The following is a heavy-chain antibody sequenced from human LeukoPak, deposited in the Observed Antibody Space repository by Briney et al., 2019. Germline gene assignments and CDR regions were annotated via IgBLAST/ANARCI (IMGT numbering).Heavy chain of an antibody. Sequence: GGSLRLSCAASGFTFSSYWMSWVRQAPGKGLEWVANIKQDGSEKYYVDSVKGRFTISRDNAKNSLYLQMNSLRAEDTAVYYCASLGVPWWFDPWGQGTLVTVSS. J-gene: IGHJ5*02. CDR3: ASLGVPWWFDP. V-gene: IGHV3-7*01. CDR2: IKQDGSEK. D-gene: IGHD3-10*01. CDR1: GFTFSSYW.